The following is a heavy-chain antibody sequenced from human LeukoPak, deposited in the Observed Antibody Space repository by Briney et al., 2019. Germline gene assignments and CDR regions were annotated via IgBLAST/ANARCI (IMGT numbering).Heavy chain of an antibody. CDR2: IWYDGTNK. CDR1: EFTFNSYG. CDR3: ARDPGPTLVRGVVSYFDY. D-gene: IGHD3-10*01. V-gene: IGHV3-33*01. Sequence: PGGSLRLSCAASEFTFNSYGMHWVRQPPGKGLEWVAVIWYDGTNKYYADSVKGRFTISRDKSKNTLDLQMNSLRVEDTAVYYCARDPGPTLVRGVVSYFDYWGQGTLVTVSS. J-gene: IGHJ4*02.